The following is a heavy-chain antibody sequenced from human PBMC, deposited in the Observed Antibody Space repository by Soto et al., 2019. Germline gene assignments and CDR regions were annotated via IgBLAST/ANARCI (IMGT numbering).Heavy chain of an antibody. Sequence: HVPLVQFGAEEQKPGASVKVSCKASGYTFKIYDINWVRQAPGQGLEWMGWINPYNGNTNYAQNLQGRVSMTTDTSTDTAYLELTNLRYGDPAVYYCARDAGGAAGFDPWGQGTLVTVSS. CDR1: GYTFKIYD. V-gene: IGHV1-18*01. CDR2: INPYNGNT. J-gene: IGHJ5*02. D-gene: IGHD6-19*01. CDR3: ARDAGGAAGFDP.